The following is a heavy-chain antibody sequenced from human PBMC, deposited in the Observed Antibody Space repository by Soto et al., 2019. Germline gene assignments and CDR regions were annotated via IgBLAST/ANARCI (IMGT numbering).Heavy chain of an antibody. J-gene: IGHJ3*02. D-gene: IGHD7-27*01. CDR3: PSQSGELGQDAFDI. V-gene: IGHV1-18*01. CDR1: GYTFTSYG. CDR2: ISAYNGNT. Sequence: ASVKVSCKASGYTFTSYGISWVRQAPGQGLEWMGWISAYNGNTNYAQKLQGRVTMTTDTSTRTAYMELRSLRADATAVYSWPSQSGELGQDAFDIWGQGTMVTVSS.